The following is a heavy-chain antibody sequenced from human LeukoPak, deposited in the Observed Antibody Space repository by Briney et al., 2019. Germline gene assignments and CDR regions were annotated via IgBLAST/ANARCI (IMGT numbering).Heavy chain of an antibody. CDR2: IYPGDSDT. CDR3: ARSALPDKYFDWLFTGYYFDY. D-gene: IGHD3-9*01. J-gene: IGHJ4*02. Sequence: GEALKISCKGSGYSFTSYWIGWVRQMPGKGLEWMGNIYPGDSDTRYSPSFQGQVTISADKSISTAYLQWSSLKASDTAMYYCARSALPDKYFDWLFTGYYFDYWGQGTLVTVSS. CDR1: GYSFTSYW. V-gene: IGHV5-51*01.